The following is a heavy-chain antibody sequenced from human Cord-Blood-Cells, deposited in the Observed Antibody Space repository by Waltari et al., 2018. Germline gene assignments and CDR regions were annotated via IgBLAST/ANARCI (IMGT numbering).Heavy chain of an antibody. D-gene: IGHD1-26*01. CDR2: ISGSGGST. J-gene: IGHJ4*02. Sequence: EVQLLESGGGLVQPGGSLRLSCAASGFTFSSYAMSWVRQAPGKGLEWVSAISGSGGSTYYAGSVKGRFTISRDNAKNTLYLQMNSLRAEDTAVYYCAKDGRIVGATMDYWGQGTLVTVSS. V-gene: IGHV3-23*01. CDR1: GFTFSSYA. CDR3: AKDGRIVGATMDY.